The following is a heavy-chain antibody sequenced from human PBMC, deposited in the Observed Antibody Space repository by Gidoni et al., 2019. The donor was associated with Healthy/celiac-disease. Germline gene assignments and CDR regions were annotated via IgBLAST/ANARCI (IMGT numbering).Heavy chain of an antibody. V-gene: IGHV3-30*18. Sequence: QVQLVESGGGVVQPGRSLRLSCASSGFTFSSYGMHWVRQAPGKGLEWVAVISYDGSNKYYADSVKGRFTISRDNSKNTLYLQMNSLRAEDTTVYYCAKVAITMVRGVHFDYWGQGTLVTVSS. CDR1: GFTFSSYG. CDR3: AKVAITMVRGVHFDY. J-gene: IGHJ4*02. D-gene: IGHD3-10*01. CDR2: ISYDGSNK.